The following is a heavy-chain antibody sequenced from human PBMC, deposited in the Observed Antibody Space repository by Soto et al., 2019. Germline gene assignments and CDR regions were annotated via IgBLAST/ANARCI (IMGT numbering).Heavy chain of an antibody. V-gene: IGHV1-18*01. CDR2: ISAYNGNT. CDR3: ASGAQALLLPHDYGDYGDFDY. Sequence: QVQLVQSGAEVKKPGASVKVSCKASGYTFTSYGISWVRQAPGQGLEWMGWISAYNGNTNYEQKIQGRDTMNTDTSAGTAYMERRSLRSGDTAVYYGASGAQALLLPHDYGDYGDFDYWVQEPLVTVSS. J-gene: IGHJ4*02. D-gene: IGHD4-17*01. CDR1: GYTFTSYG.